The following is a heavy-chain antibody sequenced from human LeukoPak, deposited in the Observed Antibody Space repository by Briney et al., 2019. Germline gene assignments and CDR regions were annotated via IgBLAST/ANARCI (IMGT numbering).Heavy chain of an antibody. V-gene: IGHV3-23*01. D-gene: IGHD2-21*01. CDR1: GITLSNYG. CDR3: AKRGVVIRAILVGFHKEAYYFDS. CDR2: ISDSGGRT. J-gene: IGHJ4*02. Sequence: GGSLRLSCAVSGITLSNYGMSWVCQAPGKGLEWVAGISDSGGRTNYADSVKGRFTISRDNPKNTLYLQMNSLRAEDTAVYFCAKRGVVIRAILVGFHKEAYYFDSWGQGALVTVSS.